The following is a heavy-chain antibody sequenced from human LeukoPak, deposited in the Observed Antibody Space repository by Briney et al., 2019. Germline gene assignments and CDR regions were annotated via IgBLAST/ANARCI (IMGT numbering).Heavy chain of an antibody. V-gene: IGHV3-7*01. Sequence: GGSLRLSCEGSRFPFSSYWMSWVRQAPGKGLEWVGDINNVGSQEQYIDSVKGRFTISRDNAQASVSLQMDSLTSEDTGVYYCARRNGGTRWSFDSWGQGTLVIVSS. CDR2: INNVGSQE. D-gene: IGHD4-23*01. J-gene: IGHJ4*02. CDR3: ARRNGGTRWSFDS. CDR1: RFPFSSYW.